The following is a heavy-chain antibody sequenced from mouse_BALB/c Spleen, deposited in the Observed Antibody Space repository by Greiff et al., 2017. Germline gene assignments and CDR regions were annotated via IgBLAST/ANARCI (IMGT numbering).Heavy chain of an antibody. J-gene: IGHJ3*01. CDR2: ISSGGSYT. Sequence: DVQLQESGGGLVKPGGSLKLSCAASGFTFSSYAMSWVRQSPEKRLEWVAEISSGGSYTYYPDTVTGRFTISRDNAKNTLYLEMSSLRSEDTAMYYCARDRYEFAYWGQGTLVTVSA. V-gene: IGHV5-9-4*01. CDR3: ARDRYEFAY. CDR1: GFTFSSYA. D-gene: IGHD2-3*01.